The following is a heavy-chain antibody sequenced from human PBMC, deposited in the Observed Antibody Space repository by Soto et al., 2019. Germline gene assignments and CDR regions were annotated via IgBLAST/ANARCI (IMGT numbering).Heavy chain of an antibody. V-gene: IGHV1-69*15. CDR1: GGPFSTSA. Sequence: QVQLVQSGAEVRKPGSSVKVSCKASGGPFSTSAMNWVRQAPGQGLEWMGSIIPVFGTATYAQSFQGRLTITADGSTTTGYMELSSLRSEDTAVDDWATQLNGYLDCWGQGTLLIVSS. CDR3: ATQLNGYLDC. J-gene: IGHJ4*02. CDR2: IIPVFGTA. D-gene: IGHD6-13*01.